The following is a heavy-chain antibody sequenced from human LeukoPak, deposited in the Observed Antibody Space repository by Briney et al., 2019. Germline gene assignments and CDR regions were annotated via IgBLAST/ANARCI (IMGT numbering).Heavy chain of an antibody. D-gene: IGHD1-1*01. CDR3: ARSLSWNDVMLDC. CDR2: MNPNSGNT. V-gene: IGHV1-8*01. Sequence: GASVNVSCKASVYTFTCYDIKWVRQATGQGLAWMGWMNPNSGNTGYAQTFQGRVTMTRNTSISTAYMELSSLRSEDTAVYYCARSLSWNDVMLDCWGEGWLVTVSS. J-gene: IGHJ4*02. CDR1: VYTFTCYD.